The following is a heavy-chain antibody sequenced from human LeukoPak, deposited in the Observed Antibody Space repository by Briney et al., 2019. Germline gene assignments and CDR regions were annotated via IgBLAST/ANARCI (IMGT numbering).Heavy chain of an antibody. D-gene: IGHD3-22*01. CDR2: ISYDGSNK. J-gene: IGHJ4*02. Sequence: PGRSLRLSCAASGFTFSSYAMHWVRQAPGKGLEWVAVISYDGSNKYYAASVKGRFTISRDNSKNTLYLQMNSMRAEDTAVYYCARGEYYDSSGPLDSWGQGTLVTVSS. CDR3: ARGEYYDSSGPLDS. V-gene: IGHV3-30-3*01. CDR1: GFTFSSYA.